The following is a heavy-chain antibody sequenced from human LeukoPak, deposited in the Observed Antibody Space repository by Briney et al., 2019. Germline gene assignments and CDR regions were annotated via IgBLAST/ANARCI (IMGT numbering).Heavy chain of an antibody. V-gene: IGHV1-69*06. CDR3: ASATLRCSGGSCYEMDV. Sequence: ASVKVSCKASGGTFSSYAISWVRQAPGQGLEWMGGIIPIFGTANYAQKFQDRLTITADKSTSTAYMELSSLRSEDTAVYYCASATLRCSGGSCYEMDVWGKGTTVTVSS. D-gene: IGHD2-15*01. CDR2: IIPIFGTA. CDR1: GGTFSSYA. J-gene: IGHJ6*04.